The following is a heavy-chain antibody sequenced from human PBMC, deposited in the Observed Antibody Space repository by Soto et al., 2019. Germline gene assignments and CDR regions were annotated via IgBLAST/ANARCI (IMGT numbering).Heavy chain of an antibody. CDR1: GGTFGSYA. CDR3: ATALGCRSTSCTLDY. D-gene: IGHD2-2*01. V-gene: IGHV1-69*01. J-gene: IGHJ4*02. Sequence: QGQLVQSGAEVKKPASSVKVSCKASGGTFGSYAFSWVRQAPGQGLEWMGGIIPVSGAAHYAQKFQGRVTITADESTSTAYMELSSLSSQDTAGYYCATALGCRSTSCTLDYWGQGTRVIVSS. CDR2: IIPVSGAA.